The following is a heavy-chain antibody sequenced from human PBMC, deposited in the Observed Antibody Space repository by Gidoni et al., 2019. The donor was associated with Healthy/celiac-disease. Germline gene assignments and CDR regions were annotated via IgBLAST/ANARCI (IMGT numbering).Heavy chain of an antibody. D-gene: IGHD6-13*01. CDR3: ARDTHAAVDY. CDR2: IWYDGSNK. CDR1: GFTFSSYG. Sequence: QVQLVESGGGVVKPGRSLRLSWAASGFTFSSYGMHWVRQAPGKGLEWVAVIWYDGSNKYYADSVKGRFTISRDNSKNTLYLQMNSLRAEDTAVYYCARDTHAAVDYWGQGTLVTVSS. J-gene: IGHJ4*02. V-gene: IGHV3-33*01.